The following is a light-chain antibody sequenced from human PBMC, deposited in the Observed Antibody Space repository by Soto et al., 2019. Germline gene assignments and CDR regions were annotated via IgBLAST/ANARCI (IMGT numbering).Light chain of an antibody. CDR1: QSVSSY. CDR3: QQRSNWPQLT. Sequence: TLSLSPGERAPLSCRASQSVSSYLAWYQQKPGQAPRLLIYDASNRATGIPARFSGSGSGTDFTLTISSLEPEDFAVYYCQQRSNWPQLTFGGGTKVDIK. J-gene: IGKJ4*01. CDR2: DAS. V-gene: IGKV3-11*01.